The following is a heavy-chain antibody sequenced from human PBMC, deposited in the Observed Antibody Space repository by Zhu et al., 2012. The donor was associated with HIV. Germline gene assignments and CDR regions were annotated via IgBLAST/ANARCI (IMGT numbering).Heavy chain of an antibody. CDR2: IYYTAYT. CDR3: ARLAGWSGWAGSYFDH. CDR1: RGSISDSTYY. V-gene: IGHV4-39*07. Sequence: QVQLQESGPRLVQPSQALSLTCTVSRGSISDSTYYWGWIRQPPGKGLGWIGSIYYTAYTYQNPSLRSRLTMSVDTSQNHFSLKLTSVTAEDTAFYYCARLAGWSGWAGSYFDHWGQGIMVTVSS. D-gene: IGHD3-3*01. J-gene: IGHJ4*02.